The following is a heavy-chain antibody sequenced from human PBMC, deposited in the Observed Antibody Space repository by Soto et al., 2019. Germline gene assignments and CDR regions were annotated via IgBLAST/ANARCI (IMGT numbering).Heavy chain of an antibody. V-gene: IGHV3-33*01. CDR3: ARAQEYYDILTGPDY. J-gene: IGHJ4*02. Sequence: PEGSLRLSCAASGFTFSSYGMHWVRQAPGKGLEWVAVIWYDGSNKYYADSVKGRFTISRDNSKNTLYLQMNSLRAEDTAVYYCARAQEYYDILTGPDYWGQGTLVTVSS. D-gene: IGHD3-9*01. CDR2: IWYDGSNK. CDR1: GFTFSSYG.